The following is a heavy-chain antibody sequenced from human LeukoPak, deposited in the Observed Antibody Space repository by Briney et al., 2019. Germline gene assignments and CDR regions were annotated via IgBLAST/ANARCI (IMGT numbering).Heavy chain of an antibody. J-gene: IGHJ4*02. CDR2: IYPGDSDT. Sequence: GESLKISCKGSGYSFTSYWIGGGRKMPGKGLEGMGIIYPGDSDTRYSPSFQGQVTISADKSISTAYLQWSSLKASDTAMYYCARSSVLRFLEWLLLGQFDYWGQGTLVTVSS. V-gene: IGHV5-51*01. CDR3: ARSSVLRFLEWLLLGQFDY. CDR1: GYSFTSYW. D-gene: IGHD3-3*01.